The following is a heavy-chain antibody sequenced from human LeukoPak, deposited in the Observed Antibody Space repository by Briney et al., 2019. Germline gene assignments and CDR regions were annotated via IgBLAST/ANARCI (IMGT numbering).Heavy chain of an antibody. V-gene: IGHV3-48*01. Sequence: GGSLRLSCAASGFTFSSYSMNWVRQAPGKGLEWVSYISSSSSTIYYADSVKGRFTISRDNSKNTLYLQMNSLRAEDTAVYYCARVPREGIAVAGDYWGQGTLVTVSS. CDR2: ISSSSSTI. CDR3: ARVPREGIAVAGDY. D-gene: IGHD6-19*01. CDR1: GFTFSSYS. J-gene: IGHJ4*02.